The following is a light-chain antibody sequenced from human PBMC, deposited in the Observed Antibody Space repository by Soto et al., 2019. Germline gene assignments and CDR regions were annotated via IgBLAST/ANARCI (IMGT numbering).Light chain of an antibody. Sequence: EIVLTQSPGTLFLSPGERATLSCRASQSVSSNYLAWYQQRLGQAPRLLIFGASTRATGIPDRFGGSGSGTDFSLTISSLEPEDFAVYYCQQYGSSPLFTFGPGTKVDFK. J-gene: IGKJ3*01. CDR2: GAS. CDR1: QSVSSNY. V-gene: IGKV3-20*01. CDR3: QQYGSSPLFT.